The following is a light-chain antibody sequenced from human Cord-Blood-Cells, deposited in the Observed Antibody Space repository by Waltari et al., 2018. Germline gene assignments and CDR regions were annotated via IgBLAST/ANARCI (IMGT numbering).Light chain of an antibody. CDR1: SSDVGGYNY. CDR3: SAYAGSNNWV. Sequence: QSALTQPPSASGSPGQSVTISCTGTSSDVGGYNYVSWYQQHPGKAPKLMIYEVSKRPSGVPDRLSGSKSGNPASLTVTGLQAEYEADYYCSAYAGSNNWVCGGGTKLTVL. CDR2: EVS. V-gene: IGLV2-8*01. J-gene: IGLJ3*02.